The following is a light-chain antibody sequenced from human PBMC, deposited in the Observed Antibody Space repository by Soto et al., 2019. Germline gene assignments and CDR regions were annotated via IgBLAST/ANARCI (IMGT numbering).Light chain of an antibody. V-gene: IGLV2-14*01. CDR3: SSYTSSNTQV. Sequence: QSVLTQPASVSGSPGQSITISCTGTSSDVSAYNYVSWYQQHPGKAPKLMIYEVSNRPSGVSNRFSGSKSGNTASLTISGLQAEDEADYYCSSYTSSNTQVFGGGTKVTVL. CDR2: EVS. CDR1: SSDVSAYNY. J-gene: IGLJ2*01.